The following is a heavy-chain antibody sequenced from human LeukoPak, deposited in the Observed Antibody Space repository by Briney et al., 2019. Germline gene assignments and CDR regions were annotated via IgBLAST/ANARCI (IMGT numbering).Heavy chain of an antibody. J-gene: IGHJ3*02. V-gene: IGHV3-74*01. CDR1: GITFSDYW. Sequence: PGGSLRLSCAASGITFSDYWMHWVRQVPGKGLVWVSHINNDGSRTSYADSVKGRFTVTRDNAKNTLYLQMNSLRAEDTAVYYCARGEAAAGIKSAFDIWGQGTMVTVSS. D-gene: IGHD6-13*01. CDR2: INNDGSRT. CDR3: ARGEAAAGIKSAFDI.